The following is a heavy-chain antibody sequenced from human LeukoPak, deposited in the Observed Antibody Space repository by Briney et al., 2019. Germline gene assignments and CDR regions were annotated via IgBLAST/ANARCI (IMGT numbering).Heavy chain of an antibody. Sequence: GASVKVSCKASGYTFTSYGISWVRQAPGQGLEWMGWISAYNDNTNYAQKLQGRVTMTTDTSTSTAYMELRSLRSDDTAVYYCAREAPDSSGYSYYFDYWGQGTLVTVSS. D-gene: IGHD3-22*01. V-gene: IGHV1-18*01. CDR2: ISAYNDNT. CDR1: GYTFTSYG. J-gene: IGHJ4*02. CDR3: AREAPDSSGYSYYFDY.